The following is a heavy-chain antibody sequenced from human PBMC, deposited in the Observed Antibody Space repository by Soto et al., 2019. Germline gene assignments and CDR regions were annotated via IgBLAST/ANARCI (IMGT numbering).Heavy chain of an antibody. D-gene: IGHD3-9*01. V-gene: IGHV3-30-3*01. CDR3: AKETNAYEINY. CDR2: ISYDGNTQ. Sequence: QVQLVESGGGVVQPGGSLRLSCAASGFIFSGYAMHWVRQAPGKGLEWVAVISYDGNTQYYADSVKGRFTVSRDNSNNILYVEMIHLRDEDTPMFYCAKETNAYEINYWGQGTLVTVSP. CDR1: GFIFSGYA. J-gene: IGHJ4*02.